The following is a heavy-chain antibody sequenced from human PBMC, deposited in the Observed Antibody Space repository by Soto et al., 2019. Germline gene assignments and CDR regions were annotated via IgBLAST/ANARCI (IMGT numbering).Heavy chain of an antibody. CDR3: AKVRYYDSSGYYDY. CDR2: ISYDGSNK. D-gene: IGHD3-22*01. J-gene: IGHJ4*02. V-gene: IGHV3-30*18. CDR1: GFTFSSYG. Sequence: QTGGSLRLSCAASGFTFSSYGMHWVRQAPGKGLEWVAVISYDGSNKYYADSVKGRFTISRDNSKNTLYLQMNSLRAEDTAVYYCAKVRYYDSSGYYDYWGQGTLVTVSS.